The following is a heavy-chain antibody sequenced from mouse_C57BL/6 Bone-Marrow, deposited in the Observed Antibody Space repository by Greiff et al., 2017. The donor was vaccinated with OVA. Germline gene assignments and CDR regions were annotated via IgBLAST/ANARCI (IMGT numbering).Heavy chain of an antibody. J-gene: IGHJ2*01. V-gene: IGHV1-4*01. Sequence: QVQLKQSGAELARPGASVKMSCKASGYTFTSYTMHWVKQRPGQGLEWIGYINPSSGYTKYNQKFKDKATLTADKSSSTAYMQLSNLTSEDSAVYYCARGAAVEGDYWGQGTTLTVSS. D-gene: IGHD1-1*01. CDR2: INPSSGYT. CDR1: GYTFTSYT. CDR3: ARGAAVEGDY.